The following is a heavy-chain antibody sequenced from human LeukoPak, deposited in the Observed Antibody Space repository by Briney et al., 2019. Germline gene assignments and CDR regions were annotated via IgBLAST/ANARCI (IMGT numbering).Heavy chain of an antibody. CDR3: ARHQQFRSSWYYYGMDV. CDR2: IYYSGST. CDR1: GGSISSSSNY. Sequence: NPSETLSLTCTVSGGSISSSSNYWGWIRQPPGKGLEWIGSIYYSGSTYYHPSLKSRVTISVDTSKNQFSLKLSSVTDADTAVYYCARHQQFRSSWYYYGMDVWGQGTTVTVSS. J-gene: IGHJ6*02. V-gene: IGHV4-39*01. D-gene: IGHD6-6*01.